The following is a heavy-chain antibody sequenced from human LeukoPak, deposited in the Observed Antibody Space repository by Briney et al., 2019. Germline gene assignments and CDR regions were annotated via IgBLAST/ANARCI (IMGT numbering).Heavy chain of an antibody. CDR3: ARDSQWELLPSDY. CDR1: GYTLTELS. Sequence: ASVKVSCKVSGYTLTELSMHWVRQAPGKGLEWMGGFDPEDGETIYAQKFQGRVTMTEDTSTSTAYMELRSLRSDDTAVYYCARDSQWELLPSDYWGQGTLVTVSS. D-gene: IGHD1-26*01. CDR2: FDPEDGET. V-gene: IGHV1-24*01. J-gene: IGHJ4*02.